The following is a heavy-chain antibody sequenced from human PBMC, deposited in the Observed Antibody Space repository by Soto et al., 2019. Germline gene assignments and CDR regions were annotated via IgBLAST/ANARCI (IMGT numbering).Heavy chain of an antibody. Sequence: GGSLRLSCAASGFTFSSYSMNWVRQAPGKGLEWVSSISSSSSYIYYADSVKGRFTISRDNAKNSLYLQMNSLRAEDTAVYYCARGRDYYGSGETSYYCYGMDVWGQGPTVTVSS. CDR3: ARGRDYYGSGETSYYCYGMDV. CDR2: ISSSSSYI. D-gene: IGHD3-10*01. V-gene: IGHV3-21*01. J-gene: IGHJ6*02. CDR1: GFTFSSYS.